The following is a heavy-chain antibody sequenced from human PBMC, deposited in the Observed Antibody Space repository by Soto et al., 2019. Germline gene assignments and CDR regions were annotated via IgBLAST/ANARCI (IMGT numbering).Heavy chain of an antibody. J-gene: IGHJ5*02. D-gene: IGHD6-19*01. CDR3: ATDSSGSMNWFDP. CDR1: GYTLTELS. CDR2: FDPEDGET. V-gene: IGHV1-24*01. Sequence: ASVKVSCKVSGYTLTELSMHWVRQAPGKGLEWMGGFDPEDGETIYAQKFQSRVTMTKDTSTDTAYMELSSLRSEDTAVYYCATDSSGSMNWFDPWGQGTLVTVSS.